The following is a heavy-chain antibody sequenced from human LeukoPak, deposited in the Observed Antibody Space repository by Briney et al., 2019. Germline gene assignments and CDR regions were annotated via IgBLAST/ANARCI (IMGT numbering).Heavy chain of an antibody. CDR2: IYYSGST. CDR1: GGSISSGDYY. CDR3: ARDHSGGYCSSTSCSHNGDYYYYYYMDV. D-gene: IGHD2-2*01. Sequence: SETLSLTCTVSGGSISSGDYYWSWIRQPPGKGLEWIGYIYYSGSTYYNPSLKSRVTISVDTSKNQFSLKLSSVTAADTAVYYCARDHSGGYCSSTSCSHNGDYYYYYYMDVWGKGTTVTVSS. V-gene: IGHV4-30-4*01. J-gene: IGHJ6*03.